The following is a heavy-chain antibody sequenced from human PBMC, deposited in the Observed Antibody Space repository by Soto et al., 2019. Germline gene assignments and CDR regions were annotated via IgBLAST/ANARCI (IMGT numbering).Heavy chain of an antibody. CDR1: GGSVSSSFFY. CDR2: LYYPGTN. Sequence: SEPLSLPCTVSGGSVSSSFFYWSWVRQPPGQRLEWIGYLYYPGTNNYNPSLASRVAMSVDTSKQQFTLNLRSLTAADTARYYCARLTTRSGSSLFDSWGQGMLVTVSS. J-gene: IGHJ4*02. D-gene: IGHD6-6*01. CDR3: ARLTTRSGSSLFDS. V-gene: IGHV4-61*01.